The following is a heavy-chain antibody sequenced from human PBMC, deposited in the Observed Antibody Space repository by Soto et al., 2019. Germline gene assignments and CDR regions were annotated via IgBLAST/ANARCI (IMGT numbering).Heavy chain of an antibody. Sequence: QVQLVESGGGVVQPGRSLRLSCAASGFTFSSYGMHWVRQAPGKGLEWVAVIWYDGSNKYYADSVKGRFTISRDNSKNTLYLQMNSLRAEDTAVYYCARDYGDYVDWYFDLWGRGTLVTVSS. CDR1: GFTFSSYG. V-gene: IGHV3-33*01. CDR3: ARDYGDYVDWYFDL. D-gene: IGHD4-17*01. CDR2: IWYDGSNK. J-gene: IGHJ2*01.